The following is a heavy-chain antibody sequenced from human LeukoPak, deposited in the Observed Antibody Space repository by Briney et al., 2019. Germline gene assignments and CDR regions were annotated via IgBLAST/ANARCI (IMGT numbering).Heavy chain of an antibody. J-gene: IGHJ6*02. CDR2: ISGSGGST. D-gene: IGHD3-16*01. Sequence: DPGGSLRLSCAASGFSFSTYAMTWVRQAPGKGVEWVSVISGSGGSTYYADFVKGRFTISRDNSKNTLYLQMNSLRAEDTAVCYCAGPGGTAKEKYYYYYGMDVWGQGTTVTVSS. CDR1: GFSFSTYA. CDR3: AGPGGTAKEKYYYYYGMDV. V-gene: IGHV3-23*01.